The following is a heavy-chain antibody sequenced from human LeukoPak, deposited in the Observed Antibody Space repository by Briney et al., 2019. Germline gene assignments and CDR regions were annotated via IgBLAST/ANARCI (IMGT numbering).Heavy chain of an antibody. CDR3: ARVLYGGKASGGSDY. J-gene: IGHJ4*02. D-gene: IGHD4-23*01. Sequence: SETLSLTCAVYGGSFSGYYWSWIRQPPGKGLEWIGEINHSGSTNYNPSLKSRVTISVGTSKNQFSLKLSSVTAADTAVYYCARVLYGGKASGGSDYWGQGTLVTVSS. V-gene: IGHV4-34*01. CDR2: INHSGST. CDR1: GGSFSGYY.